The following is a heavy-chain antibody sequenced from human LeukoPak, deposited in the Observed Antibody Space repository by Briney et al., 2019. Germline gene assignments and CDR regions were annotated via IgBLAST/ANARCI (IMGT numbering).Heavy chain of an antibody. D-gene: IGHD5-24*01. CDR2: VSGSGGNT. CDR3: AKGRDGYFDY. CDR1: GFSFSSFA. Sequence: GGSLRLSCAASGFSFSSFAMTWVRQAPGKGLEWVSTVSGSGGNTYDADSVKGRFTISRDNSKNTLYLQMNSLRAEDTAVYYCAKGRDGYFDYWGQGTLVTVSS. J-gene: IGHJ4*02. V-gene: IGHV3-23*01.